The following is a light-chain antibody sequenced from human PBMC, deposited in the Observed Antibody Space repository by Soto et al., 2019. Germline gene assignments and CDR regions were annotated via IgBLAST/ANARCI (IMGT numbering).Light chain of an antibody. Sequence: DIQMTQSPSSLSASVGDRVTITCQATEDINNYLIWYQQKPGRAPKLLIYDASNLETGVPSRFSRSGSGTDFFLTISHLQPDDTATYFCQQYDNLPRATFGPGTKVEIK. V-gene: IGKV1-33*01. CDR3: QQYDNLPRAT. CDR2: DAS. J-gene: IGKJ3*01. CDR1: EDINNY.